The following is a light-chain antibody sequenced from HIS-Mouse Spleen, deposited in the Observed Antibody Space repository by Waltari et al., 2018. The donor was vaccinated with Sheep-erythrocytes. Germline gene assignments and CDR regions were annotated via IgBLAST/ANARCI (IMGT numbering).Light chain of an antibody. CDR2: EGR. CDR1: SSDVGSYNL. J-gene: IGLJ2*01. Sequence: QSALTQPASVSGSPGQSITISCTGTSSDVGSYNLVSWYQQHPGKAPKLIIYEGRKRPSGFSNRFSGSNYGNTASLTISGLQAEDEADYYCCSYAGSRTYVVFGGGTKLTVL. CDR3: CSYAGSRTYVV. V-gene: IGLV2-23*01.